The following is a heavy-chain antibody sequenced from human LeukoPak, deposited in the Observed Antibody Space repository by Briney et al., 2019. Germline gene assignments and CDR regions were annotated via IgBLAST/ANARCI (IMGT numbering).Heavy chain of an antibody. J-gene: IGHJ4*02. Sequence: PSETLSLTCTVSGYSITSGDYWGWVRQPPGKGLEWIGAISHSGSTYYNPSLKSRVTILLDTSKNQFSLKLSSVTAADTAVYYCARLEYSYGPAPSTFDYWGQGTLVTVSS. CDR2: ISHSGST. V-gene: IGHV4-38-2*02. D-gene: IGHD5-18*01. CDR1: GYSITSGDY. CDR3: ARLEYSYGPAPSTFDY.